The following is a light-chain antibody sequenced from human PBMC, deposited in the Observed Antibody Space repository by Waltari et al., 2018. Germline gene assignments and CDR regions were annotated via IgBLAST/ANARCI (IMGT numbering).Light chain of an antibody. J-gene: IGKJ1*01. CDR3: QQYYSTPWT. CDR2: WAS. Sequence: DIVMTQSPDSLSVSLGERATTNCRSRQSVLYTSLNKNYLAWYQQKPGQPPKLLIYWASTRESGVPDRFSGSGSGTDFTLTISSLQAEDVAVYYCQQYYSTPWTFGQGTQVEVK. V-gene: IGKV4-1*01. CDR1: QSVLYTSLNKNY.